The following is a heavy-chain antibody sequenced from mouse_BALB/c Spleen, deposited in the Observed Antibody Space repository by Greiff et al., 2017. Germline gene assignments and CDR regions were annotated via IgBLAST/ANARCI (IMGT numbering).Heavy chain of an antibody. J-gene: IGHJ4*01. D-gene: IGHD2-1*01. CDR2: ISSGGSYT. CDR3: ARELIYYGNYEGYAMDY. Sequence: EVKLMESGGGLVKPGGSLKLSCAASGFTFSSYAMSWVRQSPEKRLEWVAEISSGGSYTYYPDTVTGRFTISRDNAKNTLYLEMSSLRSEDTAMYYCARELIYYGNYEGYAMDYWGQGTSVTVSS. V-gene: IGHV5-9-4*01. CDR1: GFTFSSYA.